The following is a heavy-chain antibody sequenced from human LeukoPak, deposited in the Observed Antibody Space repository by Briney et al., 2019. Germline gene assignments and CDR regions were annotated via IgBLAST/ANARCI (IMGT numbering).Heavy chain of an antibody. D-gene: IGHD3-22*01. CDR2: INSDGSRI. V-gene: IGHV3-74*01. CDR1: GFIFSSYW. CDR3: ASSPVITRD. Sequence: PGGSLRLSCAASGFIFSSYWMSWVRQAPGKGLEWVSRINSDGSRITYAESVKGRFTISRDNAKNTLYLQMNSLRVEDTAVYYCASSPVITRDWGQGTLVTVSS. J-gene: IGHJ4*02.